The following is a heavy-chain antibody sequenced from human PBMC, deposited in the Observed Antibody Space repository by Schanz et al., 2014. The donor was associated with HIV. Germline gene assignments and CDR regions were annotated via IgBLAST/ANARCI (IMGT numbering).Heavy chain of an antibody. V-gene: IGHV1-69*06. J-gene: IGHJ6*02. CDR1: GYTFTRYG. Sequence: QVHLVQSGAEVRDPGASVKVSCRSSGYTFTRYGISWVRQAPGQGLEWMGGIIPVFGTTNYAQKFQGRVTITADKSTSTAYMELSSLRSEDTAVYYCARGECDFWSGYCPHFHYFDLDVWGPGTSVTVSS. D-gene: IGHD3-3*01. CDR2: IIPVFGTT. CDR3: ARGECDFWSGYCPHFHYFDLDV.